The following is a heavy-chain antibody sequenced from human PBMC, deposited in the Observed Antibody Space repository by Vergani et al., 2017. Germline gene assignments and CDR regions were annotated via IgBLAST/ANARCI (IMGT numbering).Heavy chain of an antibody. J-gene: IGHJ5*02. Sequence: EVQLVESGGGVVRPGGSLRLSCAASGFTFDDYGMSWVRQAPGKGLEWVSGINWNGGSTGYADSVKGRFTISRDNAKNSLYLQMNSLRAEDTAVYYCARGGTMVRGVIITRNWFDPWGQGTLVTVSS. CDR3: ARGGTMVRGVIITRNWFDP. V-gene: IGHV3-20*04. D-gene: IGHD3-10*01. CDR1: GFTFDDYG. CDR2: INWNGGST.